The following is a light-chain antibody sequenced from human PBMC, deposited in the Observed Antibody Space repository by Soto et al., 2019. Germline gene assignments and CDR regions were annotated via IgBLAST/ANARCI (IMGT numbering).Light chain of an antibody. Sequence: SYELTQPPSVSVAPGKTASVTCGGNNIGTKTVHWYQQKPGQAPFLVIYSDSDRPSGIPERFSGSNSGNTATLTISRVEAGDEADYYCQVWDSSDHVVFGGGTKVTVL. CDR1: NIGTKT. CDR2: SDS. CDR3: QVWDSSDHVV. J-gene: IGLJ2*01. V-gene: IGLV3-21*01.